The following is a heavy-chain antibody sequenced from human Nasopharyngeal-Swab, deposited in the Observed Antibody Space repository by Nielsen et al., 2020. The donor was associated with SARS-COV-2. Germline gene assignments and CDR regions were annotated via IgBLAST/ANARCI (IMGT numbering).Heavy chain of an antibody. CDR1: GYTFTSYY. V-gene: IGHV1-46*01. CDR3: ARATYYDFWSGYYTALGGMDV. D-gene: IGHD3-3*01. J-gene: IGHJ6*02. CDR2: INPSGGST. Sequence: ASVKVSCKVSGYTFTSYYMHWVRQAPGQGLEWMGIINPSGGSTSYAQKFQGRVTMTRDTSTSTVYMELSSLRSEDTAVYYCARATYYDFWSGYYTALGGMDVWGQGTTVTVS.